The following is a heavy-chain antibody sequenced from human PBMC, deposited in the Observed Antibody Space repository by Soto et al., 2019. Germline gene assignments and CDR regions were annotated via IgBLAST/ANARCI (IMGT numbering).Heavy chain of an antibody. V-gene: IGHV4-59*01. D-gene: IGHD2-2*02. CDR2: IYYSGST. Sequence: PSETLSLTCTVSGGSISSYYWSWIRQPPGKGLEWIGYIYYSGSTNYNPSLKSRVTISVDTSENQFSLKLSSVTAADTAVYYCARVHSWPAAIGYWGQGTLVTVSS. CDR1: GGSISSYY. J-gene: IGHJ4*02. CDR3: ARVHSWPAAIGY.